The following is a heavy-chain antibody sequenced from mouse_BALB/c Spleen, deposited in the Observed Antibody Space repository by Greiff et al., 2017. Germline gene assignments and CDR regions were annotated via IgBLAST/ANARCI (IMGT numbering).Heavy chain of an antibody. CDR2: IWGDGST. CDR3: ARGYYYGSYAMDY. CDR1: GFSLTGYG. D-gene: IGHD1-1*01. J-gene: IGHJ4*01. Sequence: QVQLQQSGPGLVAPSQSLSITCTVSGFSLTGYGVNWVRQPPGKGLEWLGMIWGDGSTDYNSALKSRLSISKDNSKSQVFLKMNSLQTDDTARYYCARGYYYGSYAMDYWGQGTSVTVSS. V-gene: IGHV2-6-7*01.